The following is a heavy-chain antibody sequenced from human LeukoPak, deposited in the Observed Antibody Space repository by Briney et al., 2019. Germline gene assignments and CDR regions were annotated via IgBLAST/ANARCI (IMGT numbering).Heavy chain of an antibody. D-gene: IGHD5-24*01. V-gene: IGHV5-51*01. CDR3: ATHPGGLQSGFDN. Sequence: PGASLKISCKGSGYSFTSYWIGWVRPMPGKGLEYMGIIHPGDSDTRYSPSFQGQVTISVDRSSSTAYIQWSRLKASDTAMYYCATHPGGLQSGFDNWGQGTLVTVSS. CDR1: GYSFTSYW. J-gene: IGHJ4*02. CDR2: IHPGDSDT.